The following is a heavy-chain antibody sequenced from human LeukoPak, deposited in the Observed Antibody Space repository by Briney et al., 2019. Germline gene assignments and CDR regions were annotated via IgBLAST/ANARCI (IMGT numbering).Heavy chain of an antibody. CDR2: ISYDGSNK. Sequence: GRSLRLSCAASGFTFSSYAMHWVRQAPGKGLEWVAVISYDGSNKYYADSVKGRFTISRDNAKNSLYLQMNSLRAEDTALYYCAKDMGCSSTSCYYYYYYGMGVWGQGTTVTVSS. CDR3: AKDMGCSSTSCYYYYYYGMGV. D-gene: IGHD2-2*01. J-gene: IGHJ6*02. V-gene: IGHV3-30-3*01. CDR1: GFTFSSYA.